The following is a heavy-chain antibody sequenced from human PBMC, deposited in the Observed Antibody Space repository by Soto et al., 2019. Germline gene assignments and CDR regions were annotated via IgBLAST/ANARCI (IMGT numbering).Heavy chain of an antibody. D-gene: IGHD2-21*02. CDR3: ASDVTRKKFDP. V-gene: IGHV4-31*03. CDR2: IYYTGST. Sequence: PSETLSRTCTVSGGSISSGNYYWTWMRQHPGKGLERIGYIYYTGSTYYNPSLKSRVTISLDTSKNQFSLKLSSVTAADTAVYYCASDVTRKKFDPWGQRHLVTVSS. CDR1: GGSISSGNYY. J-gene: IGHJ5*02.